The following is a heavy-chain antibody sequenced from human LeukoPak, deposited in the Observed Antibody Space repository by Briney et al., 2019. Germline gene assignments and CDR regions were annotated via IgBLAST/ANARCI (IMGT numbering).Heavy chain of an antibody. CDR2: IYPGDSDT. CDR1: GYSFTSYW. Sequence: GESLKISCKGSGYSFTSYWIGWVRQMPGKGLEWMGIIYPGDSDTRYSPSFQGQVTISADKSISTAYLQWSSLKASDTAMYYCVRFATEYISSSRFVPSGQGTLGTVSP. V-gene: IGHV5-51*01. D-gene: IGHD6-6*01. J-gene: IGHJ5*02. CDR3: VRFATEYISSSRFVP.